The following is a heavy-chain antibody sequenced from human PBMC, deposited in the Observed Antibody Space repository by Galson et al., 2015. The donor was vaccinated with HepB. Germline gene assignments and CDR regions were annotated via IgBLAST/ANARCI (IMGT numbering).Heavy chain of an antibody. J-gene: IGHJ3*02. Sequence: SCKASGGTFSNFAISWVRQAPGQGLEWMGQLIPIFGIANYPQKFRGTVTITADESTSTAYMELSSLRSEDTAVYYCARGVMTPVVNAFDIWGQGTMVTVSS. V-gene: IGHV1-69*01. CDR1: GGTFSNFA. CDR3: ARGVMTPVVNAFDI. D-gene: IGHD2-21*02. CDR2: LIPIFGIA.